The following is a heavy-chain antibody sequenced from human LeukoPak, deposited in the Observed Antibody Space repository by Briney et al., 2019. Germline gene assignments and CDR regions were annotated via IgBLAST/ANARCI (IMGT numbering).Heavy chain of an antibody. D-gene: IGHD2-2*01. Sequence: GASVKVSCKASGYTFTSYDINWVRQATGQGLEWMGWMNPNSGNTGYAQKFQGRVTMTRNTSISTAYMELSSLRSEDTAVYYCARSRITEYQLLWDDAFDIWGQGTMVTVSS. V-gene: IGHV1-8*01. CDR3: ARSRITEYQLLWDDAFDI. CDR1: GYTFTSYD. CDR2: MNPNSGNT. J-gene: IGHJ3*02.